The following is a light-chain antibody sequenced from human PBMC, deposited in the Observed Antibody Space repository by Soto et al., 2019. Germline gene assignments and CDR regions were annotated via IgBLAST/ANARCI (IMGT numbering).Light chain of an antibody. Sequence: QSVLTQSPSASASLGASVKLTCTLSSGHSNYAIAWHQQQPEKGARHLMNFNRDGSHTRGDGIPHRFSGSSSGAERYLTISSLQSEDEADYYCQTWGSGTVVFGGGTKATVL. CDR1: SGHSNYA. CDR2: FNRDGSH. CDR3: QTWGSGTVV. V-gene: IGLV4-69*01. J-gene: IGLJ2*01.